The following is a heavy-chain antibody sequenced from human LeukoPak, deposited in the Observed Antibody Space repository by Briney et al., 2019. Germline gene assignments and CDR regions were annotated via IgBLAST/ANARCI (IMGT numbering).Heavy chain of an antibody. D-gene: IGHD2-2*01. Sequence: GGSLRLSCAAYGLTFSSYWMSWVRQAPGKGLEWVANIKKDGSEKYYVDSVKGRFTISRDNAKNSLYLQMNSLRAEDTAVYYCARVLGYCSSTSCYNWFDPWGQGTLVTVSS. V-gene: IGHV3-7*03. J-gene: IGHJ5*02. CDR2: IKKDGSEK. CDR3: ARVLGYCSSTSCYNWFDP. CDR1: GLTFSSYW.